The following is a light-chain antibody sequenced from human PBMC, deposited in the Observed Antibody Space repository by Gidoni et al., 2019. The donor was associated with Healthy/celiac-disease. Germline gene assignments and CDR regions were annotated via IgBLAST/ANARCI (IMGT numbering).Light chain of an antibody. CDR2: DAS. Sequence: EIVLTQSPATLSLSPGERATFSSRPSQSVSSYLAWYQQKPGQAPRLLIYDASNRATGIPARFSGSGSGTDFTLTISSLEPEDFAVYYCQQRSNWLTFGQGTKLEIK. CDR1: QSVSSY. CDR3: QQRSNWLT. V-gene: IGKV3-11*01. J-gene: IGKJ2*01.